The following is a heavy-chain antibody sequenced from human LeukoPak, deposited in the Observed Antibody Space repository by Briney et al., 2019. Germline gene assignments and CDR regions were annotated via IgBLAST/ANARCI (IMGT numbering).Heavy chain of an antibody. CDR3: ARDQSELGYDWDY. J-gene: IGHJ4*02. D-gene: IGHD3-9*01. V-gene: IGHV3-30-3*01. CDR1: GFSFISYA. CDR2: ISYDGSNK. Sequence: GGSLRLSCAASGFSFISYALHWVRQAPGKGLEWVAVISYDGSNKFYADSVKGRFTVSRDNSKNTLYLQMNSLRAEDTAVYYCARDQSELGYDWDYWGQGTLVTVSS.